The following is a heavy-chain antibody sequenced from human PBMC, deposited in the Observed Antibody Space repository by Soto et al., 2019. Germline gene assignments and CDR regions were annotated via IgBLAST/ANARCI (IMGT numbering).Heavy chain of an antibody. CDR2: ISWNSGSI. D-gene: IGHD2-15*01. Sequence: EVQLVESGGGLVQPGRSLRLSCAASGFTFDDYAMHWVRQAPGKCLEWVSGISWNSGSIGYADSVKGRFTISRDNAKTSLYLQMSSLRAEDTALYYCAKDISGARVAAALALDYWGQGTLVTVSS. CDR3: AKDISGARVAAALALDY. J-gene: IGHJ4*02. CDR1: GFTFDDYA. V-gene: IGHV3-9*01.